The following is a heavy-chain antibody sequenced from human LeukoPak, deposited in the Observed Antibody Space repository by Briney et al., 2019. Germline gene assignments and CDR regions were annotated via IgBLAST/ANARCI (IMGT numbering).Heavy chain of an antibody. Sequence: GASVKVSCKASGYAFTNYGINWVRQAPGQGLEWMGWISVYNGNTNYAQKLQGRVSMTTDTSTTTAYMELRSLRSAAAAAMYCGWNPGIRVDYFDYCGMDVWGQGTTVTVSS. CDR2: ISVYNGNT. CDR1: GYAFTNYG. CDR3: GWNPGIRVDYFDYCGMDV. V-gene: IGHV1-18*01. D-gene: IGHD1-1*01. J-gene: IGHJ6*02.